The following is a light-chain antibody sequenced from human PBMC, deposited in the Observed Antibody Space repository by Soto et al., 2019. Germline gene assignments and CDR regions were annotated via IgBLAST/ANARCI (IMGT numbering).Light chain of an antibody. V-gene: IGLV2-14*03. Sequence: QSALTQPVSVSGSPGQSITISCTGTSSDVGGSNYVSWYQQHPGKAPKLMIYDVNNRPSGISNRFSGSKSGNTASLTISGLQAEDEADYYCSSYRSGSTLVFGGGTKLTVL. CDR1: SSDVGGSNY. CDR3: SSYRSGSTLV. J-gene: IGLJ2*01. CDR2: DVN.